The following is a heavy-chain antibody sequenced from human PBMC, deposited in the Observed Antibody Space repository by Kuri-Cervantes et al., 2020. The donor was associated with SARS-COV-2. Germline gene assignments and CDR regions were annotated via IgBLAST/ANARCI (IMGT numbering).Heavy chain of an antibody. D-gene: IGHD6-13*01. Sequence: ASVKVSCKASGYTFTGYYMHWVRQAPGQGLEWMGWINPNSGGTNYAQKFQGRVTMTRDTSISTAYMELSRLRSDDTAVYYCARDESGAAAAHVGYWGQGTLVIVSS. CDR1: GYTFTGYY. CDR2: INPNSGGT. V-gene: IGHV1-2*02. CDR3: ARDESGAAAAHVGY. J-gene: IGHJ4*02.